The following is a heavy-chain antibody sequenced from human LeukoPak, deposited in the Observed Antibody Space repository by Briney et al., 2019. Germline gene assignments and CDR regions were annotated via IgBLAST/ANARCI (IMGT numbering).Heavy chain of an antibody. CDR3: ARRSAIDYYIDV. CDR2: ICYSGSA. J-gene: IGHJ6*03. V-gene: IGHV4-39*01. Sequence: SETLSLTCTVSGGSIRSSTYYWGWIRQPPGKGLGWIGNICYSGSAYYNPSLKSRVTISVNTSKNQFSLKLSSVTAADTAVYYCARRSAIDYYIDVWGRGTTVTVSS. CDR1: GGSIRSSTYY. D-gene: IGHD6-6*01.